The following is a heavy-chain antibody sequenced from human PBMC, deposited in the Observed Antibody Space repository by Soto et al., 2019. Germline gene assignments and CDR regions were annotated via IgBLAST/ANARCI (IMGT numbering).Heavy chain of an antibody. D-gene: IGHD2-21*02. Sequence: PGGALRLSCVASGFTFDDYAMHWVRQAPGKGLEWVSVISWNSGTRGYADSVKGRFTISRDNAKNSLYLQMNSLRVEDTALYYCTKEVTGWRHYGMDVWGQGTTVTVYS. CDR1: GFTFDDYA. J-gene: IGHJ6*02. V-gene: IGHV3-9*01. CDR2: ISWNSGTR. CDR3: TKEVTGWRHYGMDV.